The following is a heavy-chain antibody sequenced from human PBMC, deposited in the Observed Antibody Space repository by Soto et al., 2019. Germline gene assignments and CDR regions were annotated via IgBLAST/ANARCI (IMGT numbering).Heavy chain of an antibody. CDR3: ARGSGSSGYYLFDY. D-gene: IGHD3-22*01. V-gene: IGHV1-8*01. J-gene: IGHJ4*02. Sequence: ASVKVSCKASGYTFTSYDINWVRQATGQGLEWMGWMNPNSVNTGYAQKFQGRVTMTRNTSISTAYMELSSLRSEDTAVYYCARGSGSSGYYLFDYWGQGTLVTVSS. CDR2: MNPNSVNT. CDR1: GYTFTSYD.